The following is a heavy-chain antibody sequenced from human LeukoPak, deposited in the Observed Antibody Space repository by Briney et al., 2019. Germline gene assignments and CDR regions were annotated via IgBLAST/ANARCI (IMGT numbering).Heavy chain of an antibody. J-gene: IGHJ3*02. V-gene: IGHV5-51*01. Sequence: GESLKISCKGSGYSFTSYWIGWVRQMPGKGLEWMGIIYPGDSDTRYSPSFQGQVTISADKSISTAYLQWSSLKASDTAMYYCARDPYYYDSSGYAAGGDAFDIWGQGTMVTVSS. CDR1: GYSFTSYW. CDR2: IYPGDSDT. D-gene: IGHD3-22*01. CDR3: ARDPYYYDSSGYAAGGDAFDI.